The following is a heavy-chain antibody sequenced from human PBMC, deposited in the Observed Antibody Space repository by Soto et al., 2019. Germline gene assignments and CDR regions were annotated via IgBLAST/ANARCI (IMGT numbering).Heavy chain of an antibody. J-gene: IGHJ2*01. CDR3: ARLEFFFDDSGQSTLRYSDL. Sequence: QPGGSLRLSCAASGFSVSDTYMGWVRQGPGQVLEWVSIIYRDGTTYDTDSLKGRFTVSRDSAKNTVYLQMTGLRGEDTARYYCARLEFFFDDSGQSTLRYSDLWGRGALVTVSS. V-gene: IGHV3-53*01. D-gene: IGHD3-3*01. CDR2: IYRDGTT. CDR1: GFSVSDTY.